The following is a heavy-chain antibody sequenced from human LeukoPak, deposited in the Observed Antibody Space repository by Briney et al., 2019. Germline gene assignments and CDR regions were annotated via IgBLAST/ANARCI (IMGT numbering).Heavy chain of an antibody. D-gene: IGHD2-2*01. CDR3: ARGGCSSTSCYGGYAFDI. CDR2: IIPIFGTA. CDR1: GYTFTGYY. Sequence: ASVKVSCKASGYTFTGYYMHWVRQAPGQGLEWMGGIIPIFGTADYAQKFQGRVTITADESTSTAYMELSSLRSEDTAVYYCARGGCSSTSCYGGYAFDIWGQGTMVTVSS. V-gene: IGHV1-69*13. J-gene: IGHJ3*02.